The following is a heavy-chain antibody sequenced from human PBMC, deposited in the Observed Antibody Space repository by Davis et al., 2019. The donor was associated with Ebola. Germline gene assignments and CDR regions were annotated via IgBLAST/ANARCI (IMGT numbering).Heavy chain of an antibody. J-gene: IGHJ5*02. CDR2: IYYSGST. CDR3: ARPWFGFGSGWLYNWFDP. V-gene: IGHV4-39*01. D-gene: IGHD6-19*01. Sequence: SETLSLTCAVSGGSISSGGYYWGWIRQPPGKGLEWIGSIYYSGSTYYNPSLKSRVTISVETSKNQFSLKLTSVTAADTAVYYCARPWFGFGSGWLYNWFDPWGQGTLVAVSS. CDR1: GGSISSGGYY.